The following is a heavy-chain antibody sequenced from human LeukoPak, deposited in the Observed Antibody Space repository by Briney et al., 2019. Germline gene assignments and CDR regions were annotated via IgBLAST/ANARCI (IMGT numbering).Heavy chain of an antibody. CDR1: GFTFSTYW. CDR3: VSDIGD. D-gene: IGHD3-10*01. Sequence: GGSLRLSCAASGFTFSTYWMHWVRQAPGKGLVWVSRINSDGSSTSYADFVKGRFTISRDDAKNTLDLQMNSLRAEDTAVYYCVSDIGDWGQGILVTVSS. CDR2: INSDGSST. J-gene: IGHJ4*02. V-gene: IGHV3-74*01.